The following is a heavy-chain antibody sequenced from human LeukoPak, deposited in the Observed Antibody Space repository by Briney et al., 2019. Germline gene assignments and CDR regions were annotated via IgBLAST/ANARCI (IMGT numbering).Heavy chain of an antibody. D-gene: IGHD1-26*01. CDR1: GFTFSDYS. CDR3: AKFAQYSGSYFDAFDI. CDR2: ISFSVNTK. V-gene: IGHV3-48*04. J-gene: IGHJ3*02. Sequence: GGSLRLSCAASGFTFSDYSMNWVRQAPGKGLEWVSYISFSVNTKYYGDSVKGRFTISRDNAKNSLYLHMDSLRAEDTAVYYCAKFAQYSGSYFDAFDIWGQGTMVTVSS.